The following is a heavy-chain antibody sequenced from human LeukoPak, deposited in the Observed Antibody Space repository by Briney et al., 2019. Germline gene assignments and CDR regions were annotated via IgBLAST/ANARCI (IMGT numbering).Heavy chain of an antibody. Sequence: SETLSLTCAVYGGSFSGYYWSWIRQPPGKGLEWIGEINHSGSTNYNPSLKSRVTISVDTSKNQFSLKLSSVTAADTAVHYCARGLRKYQLPMGSWGQGTLVTVSS. D-gene: IGHD2-2*01. CDR3: ARGLRKYQLPMGS. J-gene: IGHJ5*02. CDR1: GGSFSGYY. CDR2: INHSGST. V-gene: IGHV4-34*01.